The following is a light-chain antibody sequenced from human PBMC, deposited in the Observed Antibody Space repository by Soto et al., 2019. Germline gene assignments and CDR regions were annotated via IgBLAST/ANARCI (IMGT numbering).Light chain of an antibody. V-gene: IGKV3-11*01. CDR1: QSVSSY. CDR3: QQRSNWPLT. Sequence: DIVLTQSPATLSLSPGERATLSCRASQSVSSYLAWYHQKPGQAPRLLIYDASNRATGIPARFSGSGSGTDFTLTISSLEPEDFAVYYCQQRSNWPLTFGGGTKVDIK. J-gene: IGKJ4*01. CDR2: DAS.